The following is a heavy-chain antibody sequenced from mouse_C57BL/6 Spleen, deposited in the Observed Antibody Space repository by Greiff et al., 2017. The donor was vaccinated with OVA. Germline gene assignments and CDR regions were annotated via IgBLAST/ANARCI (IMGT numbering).Heavy chain of an antibody. Sequence: QVQLKQPGTELVKPGASVKLSCKASGYTFTSYWMHWVKQRPGQGLEWIGNINPSNGGTNYNEKFKSKATLTVDKSSSTAYMQLSSLTSEDSAVYYCAKELTGTGYFDYWGQGTTLTVSS. CDR3: AKELTGTGYFDY. CDR2: INPSNGGT. D-gene: IGHD4-1*01. J-gene: IGHJ2*01. CDR1: GYTFTSYW. V-gene: IGHV1-53*01.